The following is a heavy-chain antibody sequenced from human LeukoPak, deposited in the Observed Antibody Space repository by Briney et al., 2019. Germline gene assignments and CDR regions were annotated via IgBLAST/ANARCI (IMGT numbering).Heavy chain of an antibody. CDR1: GGSVSSGSYY. J-gene: IGHJ4*02. Sequence: SETLSLTCTVSGGSVSSGSYYWSWIQQPPGKGLEWIGYIYYSGSTNYNPSLKSRVTISVDTSKNQFSLKLSSVTAADTAVYYCARFDSGSSLDYWGQGTLVTVSS. D-gene: IGHD6-6*01. V-gene: IGHV4-61*01. CDR3: ARFDSGSSLDY. CDR2: IYYSGST.